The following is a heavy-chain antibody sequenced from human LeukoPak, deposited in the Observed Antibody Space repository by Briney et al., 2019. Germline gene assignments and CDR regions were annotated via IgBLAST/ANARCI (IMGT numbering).Heavy chain of an antibody. CDR1: GGSISSYY. D-gene: IGHD5-12*01. CDR2: IYYSGST. V-gene: IGHV4-59*08. J-gene: IGHJ4*02. CDR3: ARLAYSGYVTNLADY. Sequence: SETLSLTCTVSGGSISSYYWSWIRQPPGKGLEWIGYIYYSGSTYYNPSLKSRVTISVDTSKNQFSLKLSSVTAADTAVYYCARLAYSGYVTNLADYWGQGSLVGDSS.